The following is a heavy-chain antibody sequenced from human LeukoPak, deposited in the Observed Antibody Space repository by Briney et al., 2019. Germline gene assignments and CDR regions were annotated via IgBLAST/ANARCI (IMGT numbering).Heavy chain of an antibody. V-gene: IGHV4-39*07. CDR2: IYYSGST. Sequence: SETLSLTCTVSGGSISSSSYYWGWIRQPPGKGLEWIGSIYYSGSTYYNPSLKSRVTISVDTSKNQFSLKLSSVTAADTAVYYCARQAPLGYCSGGSCYVHPPYYYYGMDVWGQGTTVTVSS. CDR3: ARQAPLGYCSGGSCYVHPPYYYYGMDV. CDR1: GGSISSSSYY. J-gene: IGHJ6*02. D-gene: IGHD2-15*01.